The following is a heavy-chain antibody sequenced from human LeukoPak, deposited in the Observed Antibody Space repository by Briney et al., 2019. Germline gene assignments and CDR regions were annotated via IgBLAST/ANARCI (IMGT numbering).Heavy chain of an antibody. J-gene: IGHJ6*02. Sequence: PSETLSLTCTVSGASISSYYWTWIRQPPGKGLEWIGYIYYSGSTNYNPSLKSRVTISVDTSKNQFSLKLSSVTAADTAVYHCARSGVRPGYYYGMDVWGQGTTVTVSS. CDR3: ARSGVRPGYYYGMDV. V-gene: IGHV4-59*08. CDR2: IYYSGST. D-gene: IGHD6-25*01. CDR1: GASISSYY.